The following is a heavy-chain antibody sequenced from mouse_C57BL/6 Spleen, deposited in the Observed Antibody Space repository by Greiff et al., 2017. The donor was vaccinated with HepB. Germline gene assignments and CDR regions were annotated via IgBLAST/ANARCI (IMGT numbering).Heavy chain of an antibody. J-gene: IGHJ2*01. CDR3: ARDLSFITTVVATGDY. Sequence: ESGPGLVKPSQSLSLTCSVTGYSITSGYYWNWIRQFPGNKLEWMGYISYDGSNNYNPSLKNRISITRDTSKNQFFLKLNSVTTEDTATYYCARDLSFITTVVATGDYWGQGTTLTVSS. D-gene: IGHD1-1*01. CDR1: GYSITSGYY. CDR2: ISYDGSN. V-gene: IGHV3-6*01.